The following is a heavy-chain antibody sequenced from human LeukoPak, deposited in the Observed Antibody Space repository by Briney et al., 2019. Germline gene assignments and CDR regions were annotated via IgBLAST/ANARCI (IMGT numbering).Heavy chain of an antibody. Sequence: GGSLRLSCAASGFTFSSYEMNWGGQAPGKGLEWVSFIYSGGSTHYSDSVKGRFTISRENSEKTLYLQMKSRRAEGTAVYYCGRPAGAYSHPYDFWGQGPLVTVS. D-gene: IGHD4/OR15-4a*01. CDR1: GFTFSSYE. J-gene: IGHJ4*02. CDR3: GRPAGAYSHPYDF. CDR2: IYSGGST. V-gene: IGHV3-66*02.